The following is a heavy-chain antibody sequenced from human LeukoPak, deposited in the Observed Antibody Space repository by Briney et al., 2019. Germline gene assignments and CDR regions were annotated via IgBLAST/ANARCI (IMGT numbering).Heavy chain of an antibody. V-gene: IGHV3-30*04. CDR3: ARNYGSGSYYPDY. CDR1: GLTFSNYA. Sequence: GGSLRLSCAVSGLTFSNYAMQWVRQAPGKGLECVALVSYDGRNEYYTDSVKGRFTISRDNSKNTVYLQMNSLRAEDTAVYYCARNYGSGSYYPDYWGQGTLVTVSS. CDR2: VSYDGRNE. J-gene: IGHJ4*02. D-gene: IGHD3-10*01.